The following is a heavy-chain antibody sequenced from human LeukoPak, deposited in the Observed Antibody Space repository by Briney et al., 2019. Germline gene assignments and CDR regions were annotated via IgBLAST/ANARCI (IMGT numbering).Heavy chain of an antibody. Sequence: PGGSLRLSCAASGFTFSSYSMNWVRQAPGKGLEWVSSISSSSSYIYYADSVKGRFTISRDNAKNSLYLQMNSLRAEDTAVHYCASIGWFGAFDIWGQGTMVTVSS. CDR3: ASIGWFGAFDI. V-gene: IGHV3-21*01. J-gene: IGHJ3*02. D-gene: IGHD6-19*01. CDR2: ISSSSSYI. CDR1: GFTFSSYS.